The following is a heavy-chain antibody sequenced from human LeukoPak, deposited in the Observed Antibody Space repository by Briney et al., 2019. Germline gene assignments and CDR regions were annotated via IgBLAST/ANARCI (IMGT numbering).Heavy chain of an antibody. J-gene: IGHJ6*02. CDR3: GSALRGAVTRLYYYGMDV. V-gene: IGHV3-30-3*01. Sequence: GGPLRLSCAASGFTFSSYAMHWVRPAPGKGLEGVAVISYDGSNKYYADSVKGRFTISRDNTKNTLYLQRNSLGAENAAVFYSGSALRGAVTRLYYYGMDVGGQGTTITVSS. CDR1: GFTFSSYA. CDR2: ISYDGSNK. D-gene: IGHD4-17*01.